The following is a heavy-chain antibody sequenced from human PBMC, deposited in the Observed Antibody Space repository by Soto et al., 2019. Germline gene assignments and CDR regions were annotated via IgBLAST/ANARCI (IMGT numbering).Heavy chain of an antibody. CDR1: GGSISSGDYY. V-gene: IGHV4-30-4*01. D-gene: IGHD3-9*01. Sequence: PSETLSLTCTVSGGSISSGDYYWSWIRQPPGKGLEWIGYIDYSGSTYYNPSLKSRVTISIDPSKNQFSLNLRSVTATDTAVYHCARRTGDYGPYVMDVWGQGTTVTVSS. CDR2: IDYSGST. CDR3: ARRTGDYGPYVMDV. J-gene: IGHJ6*02.